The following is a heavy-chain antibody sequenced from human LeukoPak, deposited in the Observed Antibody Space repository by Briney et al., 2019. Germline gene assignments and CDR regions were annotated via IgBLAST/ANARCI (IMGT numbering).Heavy chain of an antibody. CDR1: GFTFDDYA. V-gene: IGHV3-43D*04. Sequence: GGSLRLSCAVSGFTFDDYAMHWVRQAPGKGLEWVSLITWDGIDTHYADSVKGRFTISRDNSKSSLYLQMNNLRPDDTAFYHCTKAFPFCPGCREGSDSWGQGTLVTVSS. J-gene: IGHJ4*02. CDR2: ITWDGIDT. CDR3: TKAFPFCPGCREGSDS. D-gene: IGHD1-26*01.